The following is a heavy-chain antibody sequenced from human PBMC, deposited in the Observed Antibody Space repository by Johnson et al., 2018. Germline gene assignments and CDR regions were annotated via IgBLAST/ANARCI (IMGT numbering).Heavy chain of an antibody. V-gene: IGHV3-21*01. J-gene: IGHJ1*01. CDR1: GFTFSSYS. D-gene: IGHD4-17*01. CDR3: ARSQSAYYGDYVGAEYFQH. CDR2: ISSSSSYI. Sequence: EVQLVEAGGGLVKPGGSLRLSCAASGFTFSSYSMNWVRQAPGKGLEWVSSISSSSSYIHYAASLKGRFTISRDNAKNSLYLQMNSLRAEDTAVYYCARSQSAYYGDYVGAEYFQHWGQGTLVTVSS.